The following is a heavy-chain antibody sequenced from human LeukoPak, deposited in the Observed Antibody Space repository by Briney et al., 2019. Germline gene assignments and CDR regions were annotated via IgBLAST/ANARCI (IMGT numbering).Heavy chain of an antibody. J-gene: IGHJ3*02. CDR3: ARDQSRGVIIIDAFDI. Sequence: GGSLRLSCAASGFTFSSYSMNWVRQAPGKGLEWVSYISSSSSTIYYADSVKGRFTISRDNAKNSLYLQMNSLRAEDTAAYYCARDQSRGVIIIDAFDIWGQGTMVTVSS. D-gene: IGHD3-10*01. CDR2: ISSSSSTI. CDR1: GFTFSSYS. V-gene: IGHV3-48*04.